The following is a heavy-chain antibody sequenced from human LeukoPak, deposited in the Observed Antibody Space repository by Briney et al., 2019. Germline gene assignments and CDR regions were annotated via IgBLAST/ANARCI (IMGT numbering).Heavy chain of an antibody. CDR1: GFTFSSYA. D-gene: IGHD4-17*01. CDR2: ISSSGSTI. V-gene: IGHV3-23*01. CDR3: AGNSEREDYGDYNWFDP. J-gene: IGHJ5*02. Sequence: ELGGSLRLSCAASGFTFSSYAMSWVRQAPGRGLEWVSAISSSGSTIYYADSVKGRFTISRDNAKNSLYLQMNSLRAEDTAVYYCAGNSEREDYGDYNWFDPWGQGTLVTVSS.